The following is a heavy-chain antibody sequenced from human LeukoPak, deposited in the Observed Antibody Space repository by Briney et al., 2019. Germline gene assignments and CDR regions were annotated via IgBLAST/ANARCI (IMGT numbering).Heavy chain of an antibody. CDR2: IYTSGST. CDR1: GGSISSYY. Sequence: SETLSLTCTVSGGSISSYYWYWIRQPAGMGLEWIGRIYTSGSTNYNPSLKSRVTMSVDTSKKQFSLRLSPVTAADTAVYYCARDCSSAGCYSPSLDVWGQGTTATVSS. CDR3: ARDCSSAGCYSPSLDV. V-gene: IGHV4-4*07. D-gene: IGHD2-2*01. J-gene: IGHJ6*02.